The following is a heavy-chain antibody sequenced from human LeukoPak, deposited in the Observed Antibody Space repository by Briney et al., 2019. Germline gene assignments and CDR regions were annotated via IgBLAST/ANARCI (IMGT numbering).Heavy chain of an antibody. D-gene: IGHD5-18*01. CDR3: AREGLRGYSYP. CDR1: GFTFNIYS. V-gene: IGHV3-21*01. J-gene: IGHJ5*02. CDR2: ISSGSTNI. Sequence: PGGSLRLSCAASGFTFNIYSMNWVRQAPGKGLEWVSCISSGSTNIYYADSVRGRFTVSRDNAKNSLYLQMNSLRAEDTAVYYCAREGLRGYSYPWGQGTLVTVSS.